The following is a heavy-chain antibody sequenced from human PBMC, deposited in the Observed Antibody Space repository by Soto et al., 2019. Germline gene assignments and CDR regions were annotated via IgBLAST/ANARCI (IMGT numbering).Heavy chain of an antibody. D-gene: IGHD4-4*01. CDR3: ARAALRLRKTVTKYDY. J-gene: IGHJ4*02. Sequence: EVQLVESGGGLVQPGGSLRLSCAASGFTFSDSWMIWVHQAPGKGLEWVATIKQDGSEKYYVDSVKGRFTISRDNAKKSLSLQMNSLRAEDAAVYYWARAALRLRKTVTKYDYWGQGTLVTVSS. CDR1: GFTFSDSW. V-gene: IGHV3-7*01. CDR2: IKQDGSEK.